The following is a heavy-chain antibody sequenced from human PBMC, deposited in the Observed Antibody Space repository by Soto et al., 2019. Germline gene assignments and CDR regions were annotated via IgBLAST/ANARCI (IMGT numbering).Heavy chain of an antibody. CDR1: GYTFTGYY. V-gene: IGHV1-2*04. CDR2: INPNSGGT. Sequence: ASVKVSCKASGYTFTGYYMHWVRQAPGQGLEWMGWINPNSGGTNYAQKFQGWVTMTRDTSISTAYMELSRLRSDDTAVYYCARAKDYYYYGMDVWGQGTTVTVSS. J-gene: IGHJ6*02. CDR3: ARAKDYYYYGMDV.